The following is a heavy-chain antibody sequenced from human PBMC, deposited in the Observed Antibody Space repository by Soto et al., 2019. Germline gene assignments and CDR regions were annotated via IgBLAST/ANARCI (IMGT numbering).Heavy chain of an antibody. CDR1: GGSISSGGYP. CDR3: ARGMLLGAFDI. D-gene: IGHD2-8*01. CDR2: IYHSGST. Sequence: ASETLSLTCAVSGGSISSGGYPWSWTRQPPGKGLEWTGYIYHSGSTYYNPSLKSRVTISVDRSKNQFSLMLSSVTAADTAVYYCARGMLLGAFDIWGQGTMVTVSS. V-gene: IGHV4-30-2*01. J-gene: IGHJ3*02.